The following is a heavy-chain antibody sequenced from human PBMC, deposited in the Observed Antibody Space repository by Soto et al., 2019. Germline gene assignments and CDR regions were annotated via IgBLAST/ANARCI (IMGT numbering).Heavy chain of an antibody. D-gene: IGHD3-10*01. CDR3: ARDIGSGSYLNTYGMDV. V-gene: IGHV1-46*01. Sequence: EASVKVSCKASGYTFTSYYTHWVRQAPGQGLEWMGIINPSGGSTSYAQKFQGRVTMTRDTSTSTVYMELSSLRSEDTAVYYCARDIGSGSYLNTYGMDVWGQGTTVTVSS. CDR1: GYTFTSYY. CDR2: INPSGGST. J-gene: IGHJ6*02.